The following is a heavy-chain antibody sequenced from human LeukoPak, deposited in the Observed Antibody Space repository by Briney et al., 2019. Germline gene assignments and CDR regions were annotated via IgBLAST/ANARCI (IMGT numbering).Heavy chain of an antibody. J-gene: IGHJ4*02. V-gene: IGHV3-23*01. D-gene: IGHD3-22*01. Sequence: GGSLRLSCAASGFTFSSYAMSWVRQAPGKGLEWVSAISSSGGSAYYADSVKGRFTISRDNSKNTLYLQMNSLRAEDTAVYYCVSRGSGYYRYWGQGTLVTVSS. CDR2: ISSSGGSA. CDR3: VSRGSGYYRY. CDR1: GFTFSSYA.